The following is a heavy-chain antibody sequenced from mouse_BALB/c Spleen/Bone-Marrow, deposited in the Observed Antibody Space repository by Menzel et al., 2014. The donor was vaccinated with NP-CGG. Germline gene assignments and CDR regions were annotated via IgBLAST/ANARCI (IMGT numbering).Heavy chain of an antibody. J-gene: IGHJ2*01. CDR3: ARRRDYDYFDY. CDR1: GFTFSNYG. CDR2: ISSGGTYT. Sequence: EVKVEESGGDLVKPGGSLKLSCAASGFTFSNYGMSWVRQIPDKRLEWVATISSGGTYTLYPDSVKGRFTISRDNTKNTLTLQMTSLKSEDTAMYYCARRRDYDYFDYWGQGTTLTVSS. V-gene: IGHV5-6*02. D-gene: IGHD2-4*01.